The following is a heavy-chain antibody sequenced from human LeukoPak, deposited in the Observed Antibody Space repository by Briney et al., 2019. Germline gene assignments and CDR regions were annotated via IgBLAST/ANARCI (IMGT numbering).Heavy chain of an antibody. J-gene: IGHJ3*01. CDR1: GLSSSDQY. D-gene: IGHD3-3*01. Sequence: PGGSLRLSCAASGLSSSDQYMDWVRQAPGKGLEWVGRTTDKAHSYTAQYATSVKGRFTISRDESENSLYLQMNAVKTEDTAVYYCVIRSFAAFTLWGQGTMVTVSS. CDR2: TTDKAHSYTA. V-gene: IGHV3-72*01. CDR3: VIRSFAAFTL.